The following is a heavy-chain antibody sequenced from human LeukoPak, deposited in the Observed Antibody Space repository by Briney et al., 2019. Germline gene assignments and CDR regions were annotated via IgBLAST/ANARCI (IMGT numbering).Heavy chain of an antibody. CDR2: INPSGGTT. CDR1: GYIFTSYA. D-gene: IGHD3-16*01. Sequence: RASVKVSCKASGYIFTSYAMHWVRRAPGQGLEWMGIINPSGGTTNYAQKFQGRVTMTRDTSTSTVYMDLSSLRSEDTAVYYCARETSQKGAHYMDVWGKGTTITISS. CDR3: ARETSQKGAHYMDV. V-gene: IGHV1-46*01. J-gene: IGHJ6*03.